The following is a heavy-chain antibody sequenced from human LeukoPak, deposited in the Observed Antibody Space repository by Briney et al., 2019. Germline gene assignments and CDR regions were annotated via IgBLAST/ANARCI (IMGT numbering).Heavy chain of an antibody. V-gene: IGHV1-2*07. CDR3: ARVEGGWDSSGYYFEYFQH. J-gene: IGHJ1*01. D-gene: IGHD3-22*01. CDR1: GYTFTGYY. Sequence: ASEKVSCKASGYTFTGYYMHWVRQAPVQGLEWMGGINPNSDGTNYAHKIQGRVTTTRDTSISTAYMELCRLRSDDTAVYYCARVEGGWDSSGYYFEYFQHWGQGTLVTVSS. CDR2: INPNSDGT.